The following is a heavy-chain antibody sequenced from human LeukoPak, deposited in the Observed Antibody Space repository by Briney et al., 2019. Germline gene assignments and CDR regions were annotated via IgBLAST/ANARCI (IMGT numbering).Heavy chain of an antibody. CDR3: ARDRRASITGTPPAYDAFDI. CDR1: GGTFNNYA. V-gene: IGHV1-69*13. D-gene: IGHD1-7*01. Sequence: GASVKVSCEASGGTFNNYAINWVRQAPGQAPGQGLEWMGGIIPMFGTAHYPQKFRGRVTITESRSTVYMELSSLRSEDTAVYYCARDRRASITGTPPAYDAFDIWGQGTMVTVSS. CDR2: IIPMFGTA. J-gene: IGHJ3*02.